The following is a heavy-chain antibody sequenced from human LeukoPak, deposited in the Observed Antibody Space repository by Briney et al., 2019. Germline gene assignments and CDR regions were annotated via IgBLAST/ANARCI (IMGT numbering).Heavy chain of an antibody. Sequence: SVKVSCKASGGTFSSYAISWVRQAPGQGLEWMGGIIPIFGTANYAQKFQGRVTITADESTSTAYMELSSLRSEDTAVYYCATDMVGYCGDVTCYSEAYWGQGTLVTVSS. CDR3: ATDMVGYCGDVTCYSEAY. V-gene: IGHV1-69*01. J-gene: IGHJ4*02. CDR2: IIPIFGTA. CDR1: GGTFSSYA. D-gene: IGHD2-21*01.